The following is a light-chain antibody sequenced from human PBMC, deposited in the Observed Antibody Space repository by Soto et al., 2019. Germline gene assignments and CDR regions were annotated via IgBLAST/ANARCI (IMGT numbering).Light chain of an antibody. CDR1: SGHSNYA. V-gene: IGLV4-69*01. J-gene: IGLJ2*01. CDR2: LNSDGSH. CDR3: QTWGSGIVV. Sequence: QSVLTQSPSASASLGASVKLTCTLSSGHSNYAIAWHQQQSEKGPRYLMKLNSDGSHSKGDGIPDRSSGSSSGAERYLTISSLQSEDEDDYYCQTWGSGIVVFGGGTQLTVL.